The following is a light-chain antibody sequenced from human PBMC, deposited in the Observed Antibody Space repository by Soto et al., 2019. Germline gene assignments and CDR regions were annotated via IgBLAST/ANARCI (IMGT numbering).Light chain of an antibody. CDR2: DAS. Sequence: EIVLTQSPATLSLSPGERATLSCRASQSVSSYLAWYQQKPGQAPRLLIYDASNRATGIPARFSGSGSGTDFTLTISSLEPEDFAVYYYQRRRNWLSIPLGQGTRLAIK. V-gene: IGKV3-11*01. CDR1: QSVSSY. CDR3: QRRRNWLSIP. J-gene: IGKJ5*01.